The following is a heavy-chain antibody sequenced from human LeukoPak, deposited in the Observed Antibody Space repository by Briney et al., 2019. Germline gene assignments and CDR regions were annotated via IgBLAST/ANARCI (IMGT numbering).Heavy chain of an antibody. D-gene: IGHD4-17*01. Sequence: PSETLSLTCAIYGGSFSGYYWSWIRQPPGKGLEWIGEINHSGSTNYNPSLKSRVTISVDTSKNQFSLKLSSVTAADTVVYYCARDGDYGDPYDYWGQGTLVTVSS. V-gene: IGHV4-34*01. CDR1: GGSFSGYY. CDR2: INHSGST. J-gene: IGHJ4*02. CDR3: ARDGDYGDPYDY.